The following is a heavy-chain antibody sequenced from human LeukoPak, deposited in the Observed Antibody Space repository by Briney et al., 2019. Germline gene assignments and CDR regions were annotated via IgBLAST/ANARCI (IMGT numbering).Heavy chain of an antibody. V-gene: IGHV4-30-2*01. Sequence: SETLSLTCAVSGGSISSGGYSWSWIRQPPGTGLEWIGYIYHSGSTYYNPSLKSRDTISVDRSKNQFSLKLSSVTAADTAVYYCARAPEDYFDYWGQGTLVTVSS. CDR1: GGSISSGGYS. D-gene: IGHD1-14*01. CDR3: ARAPEDYFDY. J-gene: IGHJ4*02. CDR2: IYHSGST.